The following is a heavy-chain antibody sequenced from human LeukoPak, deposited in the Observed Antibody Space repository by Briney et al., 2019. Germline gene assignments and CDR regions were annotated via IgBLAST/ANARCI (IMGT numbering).Heavy chain of an antibody. Sequence: PGRSLRLSCAASGFTFSSYGMHWVRQAPGKGLEWAAVIWYDGSNKFYADSVKDRFTISRDNSKNTLYLQMNSLRAEDTAVYYCARDRAAADLDYWGQGTLVTVSS. D-gene: IGHD6-13*01. J-gene: IGHJ4*02. CDR1: GFTFSSYG. V-gene: IGHV3-33*01. CDR2: IWYDGSNK. CDR3: ARDRAAADLDY.